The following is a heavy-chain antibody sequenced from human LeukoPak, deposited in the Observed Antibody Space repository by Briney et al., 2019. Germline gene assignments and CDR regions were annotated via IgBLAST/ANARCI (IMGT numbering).Heavy chain of an antibody. CDR3: AKVKAALLWFGTIFDY. CDR1: GFTFSSYG. Sequence: GTSLRLSCAASGFTFSSYGMHWVRQAPGKGLEWVAVISYDGSNKYYADSVKGRLTISRDNSKNTLYLQMNSLRAEDTAVYYCAKVKAALLWFGTIFDYWGQGTLVTVSS. J-gene: IGHJ4*02. V-gene: IGHV3-30*18. D-gene: IGHD3-10*01. CDR2: ISYDGSNK.